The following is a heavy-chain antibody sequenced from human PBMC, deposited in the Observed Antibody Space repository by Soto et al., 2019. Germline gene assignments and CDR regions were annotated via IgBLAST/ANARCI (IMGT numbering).Heavy chain of an antibody. CDR3: ARGVKTTVTTGPDLVDY. Sequence: SETLSLTCAVYGGSFSGYYWSWIRQPPGKGLEWIGEINHSGSTNYNPSLKSRVTISVDTSKNQFSLKLSSVTAADTAVYYCARGVKTTVTTGPDLVDYWGQGTLVTVSS. D-gene: IGHD4-17*01. CDR2: INHSGST. V-gene: IGHV4-34*01. CDR1: GGSFSGYY. J-gene: IGHJ4*02.